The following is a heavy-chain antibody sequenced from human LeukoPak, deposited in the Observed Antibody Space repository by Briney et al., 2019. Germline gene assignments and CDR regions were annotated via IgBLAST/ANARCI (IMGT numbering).Heavy chain of an antibody. V-gene: IGHV4-39*02. CDR3: AREIRPGNYYYYMDV. CDR1: GGSISSYY. D-gene: IGHD1-14*01. CDR2: MYYSGST. J-gene: IGHJ6*03. Sequence: SETLSLTCTVSGGSISSYYWSWIRQPPGKGLEWIGSMYYSGSTYYNPSLKSRLTISVDMSKNQFSLKLSSVTAADTAVYYCAREIRPGNYYYYMDVWGKGTTVTISS.